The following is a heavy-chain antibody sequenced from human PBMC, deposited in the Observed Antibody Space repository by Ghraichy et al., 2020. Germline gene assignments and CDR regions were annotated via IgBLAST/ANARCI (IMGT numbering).Heavy chain of an antibody. CDR2: IKQDGSEK. D-gene: IGHD3-22*01. Sequence: GGSLRLSCAASGFTFSSYWMSWVRQAPGKGLEWVANIKQDGSEKYYVDSVKGRFTISRDNAKNSLYLQMNSLRAEDTAVYYCARVEYYYDSSGYYYSTARQYGMDVWGQGTTVTVSS. J-gene: IGHJ6*02. CDR3: ARVEYYYDSSGYYYSTARQYGMDV. V-gene: IGHV3-7*01. CDR1: GFTFSSYW.